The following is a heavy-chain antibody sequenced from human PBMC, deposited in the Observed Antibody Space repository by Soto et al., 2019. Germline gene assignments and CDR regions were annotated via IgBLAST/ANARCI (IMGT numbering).Heavy chain of an antibody. J-gene: IGHJ5*02. Sequence: SETLSLTWSVFGVSTSRGNDYLSWPRQPPGPGLEWIGYMFYVGATYYNPSLKSRVTISVDTSKNQFSLKLNSVTAADTAVYHCARVVRFCSSPSCRGRNWFDPWGQETLVTVSS. V-gene: IGHV4-30-4*01. CDR2: MFYVGAT. D-gene: IGHD2-2*01. CDR3: ARVVRFCSSPSCRGRNWFDP. CDR1: GVSTSRGNDY.